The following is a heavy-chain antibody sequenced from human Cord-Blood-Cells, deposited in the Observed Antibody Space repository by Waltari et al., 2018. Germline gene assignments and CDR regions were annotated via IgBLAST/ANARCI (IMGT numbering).Heavy chain of an antibody. CDR3: ATWAGWGWIDWYFDL. Sequence: EVQLVESGGGLVQPGGSLRLSCAASGFTFISYEMNWVRQAPGKGLEWVSYISSSGSTIYYADSVKGRFTISRDNAKNSLYLQMNSLRAEDTAVYYCATWAGWGWIDWYFDLWGRGTLVTVSS. J-gene: IGHJ2*01. D-gene: IGHD2-21*01. V-gene: IGHV3-48*03. CDR1: GFTFISYE. CDR2: ISSSGSTI.